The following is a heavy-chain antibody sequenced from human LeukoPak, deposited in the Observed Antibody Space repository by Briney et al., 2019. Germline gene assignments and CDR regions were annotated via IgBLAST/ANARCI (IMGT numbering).Heavy chain of an antibody. V-gene: IGHV3-21*01. Sequence: GRSLRLSCSASGFAFSDYDMTWVRQAPGKGPGWVSSISGLSSHIYYGDSVKGRFSISRDNAKNSLYLQMSSLGAEDTAVYYCGRAFPPLRTSSAGDLWGQGTLVTVSS. CDR3: GRAFPPLRTSSAGDL. J-gene: IGHJ4*02. CDR1: GFAFSDYD. D-gene: IGHD3-16*01. CDR2: ISGLSSHI.